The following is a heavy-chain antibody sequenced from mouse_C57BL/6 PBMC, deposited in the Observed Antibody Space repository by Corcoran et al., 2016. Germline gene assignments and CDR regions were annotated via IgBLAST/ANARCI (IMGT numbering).Heavy chain of an antibody. CDR2: INTYSGVP. J-gene: IGHJ2*01. CDR3: ARRKPYVSSPYYFDY. V-gene: IGHV9-3*01. Sequence: QLQLVQSGPELKKPGETVKISCKASGYTFTTYGMSWVKQAPGKGLKWMGWINTYSGVPTYADDFKGRFAFSLETSASTAYLQINNLKNEETATYCCARRKPYVSSPYYFDYWGQGPTHTVSS. CDR1: GYTFTTYG. D-gene: IGHD1-1*01.